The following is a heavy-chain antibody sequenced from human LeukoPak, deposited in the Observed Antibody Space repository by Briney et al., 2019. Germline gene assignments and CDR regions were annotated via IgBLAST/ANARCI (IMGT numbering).Heavy chain of an antibody. CDR3: ARDFDYGDYVGWFDP. CDR2: ISSSSSYI. CDR1: GFTFSSYS. J-gene: IGHJ5*02. V-gene: IGHV3-21*01. D-gene: IGHD4-17*01. Sequence: GGSLILSCAASGFTFSSYSMNWVRQAPGKGLEWVSSISSSSSYIYYADSVKGRFTISRDNAKNSQYQQMNSLRAEDTAVYYCARDFDYGDYVGWFDPWGQGTLVTVSS.